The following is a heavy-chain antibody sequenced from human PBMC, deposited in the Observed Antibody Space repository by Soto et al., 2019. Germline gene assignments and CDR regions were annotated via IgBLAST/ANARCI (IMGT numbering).Heavy chain of an antibody. J-gene: IGHJ6*02. CDR1: GYSFTSYW. D-gene: IGHD6-6*01. CDR2: IYPGDSDT. V-gene: IGHV5-51*01. CDR3: ARQRGSSYYYYGMDV. Sequence: PGESLKISCKGSGYSFTSYWIGWVRQMPGKGLEWMGIIYPGDSDTRYSPSFQGQVTISADKSISTAYLQWSSLKASDTAMYYCARQRGSSYYYYGMDVWGQGTTVTVSS.